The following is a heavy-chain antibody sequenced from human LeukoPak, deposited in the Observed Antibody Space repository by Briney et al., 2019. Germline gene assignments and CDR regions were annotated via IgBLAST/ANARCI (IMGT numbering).Heavy chain of an antibody. J-gene: IGHJ3*02. V-gene: IGHV3-20*04. CDR1: GFTFDDYG. CDR2: INWNGGST. D-gene: IGHD2-2*01. Sequence: GGSLGLSCAASGFTFDDYGMNWVRQVPGKGLEWVSGINWNGGSTIYADSVKGRFTISRDSAKNSLYLQVNSLRAEDTALYYCARGRYCSRTSCYAFDIWGQGTLVTVSS. CDR3: ARGRYCSRTSCYAFDI.